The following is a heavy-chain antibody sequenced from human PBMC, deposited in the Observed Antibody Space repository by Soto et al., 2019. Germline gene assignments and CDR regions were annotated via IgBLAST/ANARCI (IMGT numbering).Heavy chain of an antibody. CDR3: ARHDVLTSSGHFDY. Sequence: SETLSLTCTVSGGSISSYYWSWIRQPPGKGLEWIGYIYYSGSTNYNPSLKSRVTISVDTSKNQFSLKLSSVTAADTAVYYCARHDVLTSSGHFDYWGQGTLVTVSS. CDR2: IYYSGST. V-gene: IGHV4-59*08. CDR1: GGSISSYY. J-gene: IGHJ4*02. D-gene: IGHD6-19*01.